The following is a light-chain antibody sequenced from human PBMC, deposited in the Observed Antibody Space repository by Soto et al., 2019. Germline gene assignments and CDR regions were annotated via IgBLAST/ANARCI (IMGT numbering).Light chain of an antibody. CDR1: QSISNY. V-gene: IGKV1-39*01. CDR2: AAS. CDR3: QQTYSSPET. J-gene: IGKJ1*01. Sequence: DIQMTQSPSSLSASVGDRVTITCRASQSISNYLNWFQQKPGNPPKLLIYAASTWQGGVPSRFSGRGSGTDFTLTISNVQPEDVATYYCQQTYSSPETFGQGTKVEI.